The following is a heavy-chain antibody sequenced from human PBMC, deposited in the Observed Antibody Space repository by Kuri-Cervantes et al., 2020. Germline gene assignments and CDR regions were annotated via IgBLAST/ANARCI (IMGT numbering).Heavy chain of an antibody. J-gene: IGHJ4*02. D-gene: IGHD6-19*01. CDR1: GFTFSSYE. CDR3: IRDLAGAYGY. Sequence: GESLKISCAASGFTFSSYEMNWVRQAPGKGLEWVSAISGSGGSTYYADSVKGRFTISRDNSKNTLYLQMNSLRAEDTAVYYCIRDLAGAYGYWGQGVVVTVSS. V-gene: IGHV3-23*01. CDR2: ISGSGGST.